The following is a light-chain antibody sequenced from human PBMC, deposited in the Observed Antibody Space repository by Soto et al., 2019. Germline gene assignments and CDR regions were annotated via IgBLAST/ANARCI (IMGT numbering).Light chain of an antibody. J-gene: IGKJ1*01. Sequence: EIVLTQSPGTLSLSPGERATLPCRASQSVSSNFLAWYHQKPGQAPRLLIYGASSRATGIPDRFSGSGSGTDFTLSISRLEPEDFAVYYCQQYGSLPRTFGQGTKVEIK. V-gene: IGKV3-20*01. CDR1: QSVSSNF. CDR3: QQYGSLPRT. CDR2: GAS.